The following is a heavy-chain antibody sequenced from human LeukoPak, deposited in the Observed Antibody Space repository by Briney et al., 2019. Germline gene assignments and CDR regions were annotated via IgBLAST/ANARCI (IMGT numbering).Heavy chain of an antibody. V-gene: IGHV3-9*01. CDR3: AKDKSAGSSSWYSGNYFDY. D-gene: IGHD6-13*01. CDR1: GFTFDDYA. J-gene: IGHJ4*02. CDR2: ISWNSGSI. Sequence: GGSLRLSCAASGFTFDDYAMHWVRQAPGKGLEWVSGISWNSGSIGYADSAKGRFTISRDNAKNSLYLQMNSLRAEDTALYYCAKDKSAGSSSWYSGNYFDYWGQGTLVTVSS.